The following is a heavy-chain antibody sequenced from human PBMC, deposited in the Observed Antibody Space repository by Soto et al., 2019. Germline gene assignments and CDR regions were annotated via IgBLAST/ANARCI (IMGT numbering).Heavy chain of an antibody. Sequence: SETLSLTCTVSGGSISSSSYYWGWIRQPPGKGLEWIGSIYYSGSTYYNPSLKSRVTISVDTSKNQFSLKLSSVTAADTAVYYCARLIYGSGSNNWFDPWGQGTLVTVSS. V-gene: IGHV4-39*01. J-gene: IGHJ5*02. CDR3: ARLIYGSGSNNWFDP. CDR2: IYYSGST. CDR1: GGSISSSSYY. D-gene: IGHD3-10*01.